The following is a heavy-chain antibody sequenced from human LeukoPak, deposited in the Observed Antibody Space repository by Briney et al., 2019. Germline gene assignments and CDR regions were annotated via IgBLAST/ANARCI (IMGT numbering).Heavy chain of an antibody. CDR3: ARELMVRGVKSAD. D-gene: IGHD3-10*01. Sequence: SETLSLTCAVYGGSFSGYYWSWIRQPPGKGLGWIGEINHSGSTNYNPSLKSRVTISVDTSKNQFSLKLSSVTAADTAVYYCARELMVRGVKSADWGQGTLVTVSS. V-gene: IGHV4-34*01. J-gene: IGHJ4*02. CDR2: INHSGST. CDR1: GGSFSGYY.